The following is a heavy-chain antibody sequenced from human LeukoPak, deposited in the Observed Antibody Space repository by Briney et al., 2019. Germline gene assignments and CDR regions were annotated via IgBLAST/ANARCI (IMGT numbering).Heavy chain of an antibody. CDR2: IDHSGST. D-gene: IGHD3-3*01. CDR3: ARGRRDFWSGYYPYGMDV. J-gene: IGHJ6*02. CDR1: GGSFSGYY. V-gene: IGHV4-34*01. Sequence: SETLSLTCAVYGGSFSGYYWSWIRQPPGKGLEWIGEIDHSGSTNYNPSLKSRVTISVDTSKNQFSLKLSSVTAADTAVYYCARGRRDFWSGYYPYGMDVWGQGTTVTVSS.